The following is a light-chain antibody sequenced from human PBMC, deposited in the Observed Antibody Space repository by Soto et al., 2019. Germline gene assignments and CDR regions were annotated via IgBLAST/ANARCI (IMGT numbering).Light chain of an antibody. V-gene: IGLV1-44*01. CDR3: AAWDDSLSCLV. J-gene: IGLJ2*01. CDR1: SSNIGSNT. Sequence: QSVLTQPPSASGTPGQRVTISCSGSSSNIGSNTVNWYQQLPGTAHKLLIYSNNQRPSGVPDRFSGSKSGTSASLAISGLQSEDEADYYCAAWDDSLSCLVFGGGTKLTVL. CDR2: SNN.